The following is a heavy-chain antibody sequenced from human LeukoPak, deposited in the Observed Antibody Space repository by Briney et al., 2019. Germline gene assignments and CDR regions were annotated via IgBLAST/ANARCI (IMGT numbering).Heavy chain of an antibody. CDR2: VDPEDGET. J-gene: IGHJ6*03. Sequence: GASVKVSCKASGSTFTDYYMHWVQQAPGKGLEWMGRVDPEDGETIYAEKFQGRVTITADTSTDTAYMELSSLRSEDTAVYYCATSNTGGSCYPPCYYYYMDVWGKGTTGTVSS. V-gene: IGHV1-69-2*01. D-gene: IGHD2-15*01. CDR1: GSTFTDYY. CDR3: ATSNTGGSCYPPCYYYYMDV.